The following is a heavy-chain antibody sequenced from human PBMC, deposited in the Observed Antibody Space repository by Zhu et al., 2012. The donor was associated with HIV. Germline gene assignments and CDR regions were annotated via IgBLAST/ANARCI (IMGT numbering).Heavy chain of an antibody. CDR2: IYHSGST. CDR1: GGSISSGGYS. Sequence: QVQLQESGSGLVKPSQTLSLTCAVSGGSISSGGYSWSWIRQPPGKGLEWIGYIYHSGSTYYNPSLKSRVTIPVDRSKNQFSLKLSSVTAADTAVYYCARRGGXPLDYVGPGNPGHRLL. V-gene: IGHV4-30-2*01. D-gene: IGHD3-16*01. J-gene: IGHJ4*02. CDR3: ARRGGXPLDY.